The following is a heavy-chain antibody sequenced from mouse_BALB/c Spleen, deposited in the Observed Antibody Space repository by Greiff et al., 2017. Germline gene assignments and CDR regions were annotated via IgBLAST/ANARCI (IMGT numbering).Heavy chain of an antibody. CDR2: IYPGNSDT. D-gene: IGHD1-1*01. CDR1: GYTFTSYW. CDR3: TRSDYYYGSSYVDYAMDY. Sequence: EVKLQQSGTVLARPGASVKMSCKASGYTFTSYWMHWVKQRPGQGLEWIGAIYPGNSDTSYNQKFKGKAKLTAVTSTSTAYMELSSLTNEDSAVYYCTRSDYYYGSSYVDYAMDYWGQGTSVTVSS. V-gene: IGHV1-5*01. J-gene: IGHJ4*01.